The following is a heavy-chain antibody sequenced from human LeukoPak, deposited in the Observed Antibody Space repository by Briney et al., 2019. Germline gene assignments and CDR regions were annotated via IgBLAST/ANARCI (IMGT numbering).Heavy chain of an antibody. V-gene: IGHV4-30-2*01. CDR2: IYHSGST. D-gene: IGHD3-22*01. Sequence: SETLSLTCTVSGGSISSGGYYWSWIRQPPGKGLEWIGYIYHSGSTYYNPSLKSRVTISVDRSKNQFSLKLSSVTAADTAVYYCARGLTMIVVVPGYWGQGTLVTVSS. CDR3: ARGLTMIVVVPGY. CDR1: GGSISSGGYY. J-gene: IGHJ4*02.